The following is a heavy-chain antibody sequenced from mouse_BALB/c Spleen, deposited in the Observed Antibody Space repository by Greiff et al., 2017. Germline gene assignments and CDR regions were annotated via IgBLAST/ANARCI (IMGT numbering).Heavy chain of an antibody. J-gene: IGHJ2*01. CDR2: ISSGSSTI. CDR1: GFTFSSFG. Sequence: EVMLVESGGGLVQPGGSRKLSCAASGFTFSSFGMHWVRQAPEKGLEWVAYISSGSSTIYYADTVKGRFTISRDNPKNTLFLQMTSLRAEDTAMYYCARGGPYDFDYWGQGTTLTVSS. CDR3: ARGGPYDFDY. D-gene: IGHD2-14*01. V-gene: IGHV5-17*02.